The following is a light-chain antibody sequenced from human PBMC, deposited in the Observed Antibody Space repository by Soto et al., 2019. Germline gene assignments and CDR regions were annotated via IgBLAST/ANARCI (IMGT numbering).Light chain of an antibody. J-gene: IGLJ3*02. CDR3: SAYTARGTLV. V-gene: IGLV2-14*01. Sequence: QSVLTQPASVSGSAGQSITISCSGTMRDVGAYNLVSWYQQHPGTAPKLIIYEVRNRPSGISSRFSGSRSGNTASLTISGLQSEDEGDYYCSAYTARGTLVFGGGTKVT. CDR2: EVR. CDR1: MRDVGAYNL.